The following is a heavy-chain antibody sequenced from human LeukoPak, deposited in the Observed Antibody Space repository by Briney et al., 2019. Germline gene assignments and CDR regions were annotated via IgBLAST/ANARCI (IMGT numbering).Heavy chain of an antibody. V-gene: IGHV5-51*01. CDR2: IYPGDSDT. J-gene: IGHJ4*02. Sequence: HGESLKISCKGSGYSFTSYWIGWVRQMPGKGLEWMGIIYPGDSDTRYSPSFQGQVTISADKSISTAYLQWSSLKASDTAMYYCARRVDSSGWHPTFDYWGQGTLVTVSS. D-gene: IGHD6-19*01. CDR3: ARRVDSSGWHPTFDY. CDR1: GYSFTSYW.